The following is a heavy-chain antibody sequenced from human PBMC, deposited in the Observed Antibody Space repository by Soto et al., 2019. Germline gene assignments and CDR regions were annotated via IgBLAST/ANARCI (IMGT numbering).Heavy chain of an antibody. CDR3: ARCADGYNYWFDP. CDR1: GGTFSSYA. CDR2: IIPIFGTA. Sequence: SVKVSCKASGGTFSSYAISWVRQAPGQGLEWMGGIIPIFGTANDAQKFQGRVTITADESTSTAYMELSSLRSEDTAVYYCARCADGYNYWFDPWGQGTLVTVSS. V-gene: IGHV1-69*13. J-gene: IGHJ5*02. D-gene: IGHD5-12*01.